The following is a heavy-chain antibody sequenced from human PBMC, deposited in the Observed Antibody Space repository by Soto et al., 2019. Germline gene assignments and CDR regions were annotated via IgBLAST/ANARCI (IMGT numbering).Heavy chain of an antibody. CDR2: ISAYNGNT. CDR3: ARAVGALGRWFDP. J-gene: IGHJ5*02. Sequence: QVQLVQSGGEVKQPGASVKVSCKASGYTFTSYGISWVRQAPGQGLEWMGRISAYNGNTNYAQKLQGRVTMTTDTSTSTASTELGSLGSGDTAVYFGARAVGALGRWFDPWGQGTVVTVSS. V-gene: IGHV1-18*01. CDR1: GYTFTSYG. D-gene: IGHD3-16*01.